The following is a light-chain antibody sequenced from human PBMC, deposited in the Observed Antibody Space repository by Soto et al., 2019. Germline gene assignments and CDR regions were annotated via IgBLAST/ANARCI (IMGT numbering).Light chain of an antibody. CDR2: LGS. J-gene: IGKJ4*01. CDR3: MQALQTPPL. Sequence: DIVMTQSPLSLPVTPGEPASISCRSSQSLLHSNGYNYLDWYLQKPGQSPQLLIYLGSNRASGVPDRFSGSGSGTDFTLKISRVEAEDVGVYYCMQALQTPPLIGGGTKVEIK. V-gene: IGKV2-28*01. CDR1: QSLLHSNGYNY.